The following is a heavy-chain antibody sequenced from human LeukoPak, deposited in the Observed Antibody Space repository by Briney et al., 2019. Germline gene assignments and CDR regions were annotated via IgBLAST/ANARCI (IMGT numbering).Heavy chain of an antibody. J-gene: IGHJ5*02. D-gene: IGHD3-9*01. CDR3: ARVEEYYDILTGYPEGWFDP. CDR1: GDFFSGSTSD. CDR2: IYYRGST. Sequence: SETLSLTCSVTGDFFSGSTSDWAWIRQPPGKGLEWIGNIYYRGSTHYSPSLESRVTISVDTSKNQVSLRLSSVTAADTAVYYCARVEEYYDILTGYPEGWFDPWGQGTLVTVSS. V-gene: IGHV4-39*07.